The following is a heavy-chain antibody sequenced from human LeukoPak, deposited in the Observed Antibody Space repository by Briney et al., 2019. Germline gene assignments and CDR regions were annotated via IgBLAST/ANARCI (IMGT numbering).Heavy chain of an antibody. D-gene: IGHD3-9*01. CDR1: GGSISSYY. CDR3: ARVKRLAYYYYYMDV. CDR2: IYTSGST. Sequence: SETLSLTCTVSGGSISSYYWSWIRQPAGKGLEWIGRIYTSGSTNYNPSLKSRVTMSVDTSKNQFSLKLSSVTAADTAVYYCARVKRLAYYYYYMDVWGKGTTVTVSS. J-gene: IGHJ6*03. V-gene: IGHV4-4*07.